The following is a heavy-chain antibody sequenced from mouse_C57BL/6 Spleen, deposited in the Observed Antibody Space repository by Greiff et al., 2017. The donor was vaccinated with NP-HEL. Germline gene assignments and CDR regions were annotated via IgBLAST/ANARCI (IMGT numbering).Heavy chain of an antibody. CDR3: TRPFAY. V-gene: IGHV1-15*01. CDR1: GYTFTDYE. CDR2: IDPETGGT. Sequence: VQLQESGAELVRPGASVTLSCKASGYTFTDYEMHWVKQTPVHGLEWIGAIDPETGGTAYNQKFKGKAILTADKSSSTAYMELRSLTSEDSAVYYCTRPFAYWGQGTLVTVSA. J-gene: IGHJ3*01.